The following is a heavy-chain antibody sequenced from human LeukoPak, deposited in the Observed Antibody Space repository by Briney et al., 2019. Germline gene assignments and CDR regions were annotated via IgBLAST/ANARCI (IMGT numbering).Heavy chain of an antibody. CDR3: ARVLRARNTVYYYGSGIGNSQRWFDP. Sequence: SETLSLTCTVSGGSISSGDYYWSWIRQPPGKGLEWIGYIYYSGSTYYNPSLKSRVTISVDTSKNQFSLKLSSVTAADTAVYYCARVLRARNTVYYYGSGIGNSQRWFDPWGQGTLVTVSS. CDR2: IYYSGST. V-gene: IGHV4-30-4*01. D-gene: IGHD3-10*01. CDR1: GGSISSGDYY. J-gene: IGHJ5*02.